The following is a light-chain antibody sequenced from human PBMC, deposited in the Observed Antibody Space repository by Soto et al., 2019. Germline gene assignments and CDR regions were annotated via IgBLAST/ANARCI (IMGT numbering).Light chain of an antibody. CDR3: SSYAGSNNFGV. Sequence: QSVLTQPPSASGSPGQSVTISCTGTSSDVGGYNYVSWYQQHPGKAPKLMIYEVSKRPSGVPDRFPGSKSSNTASLTVSGLQAEDEADYYCSSYAGSNNFGVFGTGTKVTV. V-gene: IGLV2-8*01. J-gene: IGLJ1*01. CDR1: SSDVGGYNY. CDR2: EVS.